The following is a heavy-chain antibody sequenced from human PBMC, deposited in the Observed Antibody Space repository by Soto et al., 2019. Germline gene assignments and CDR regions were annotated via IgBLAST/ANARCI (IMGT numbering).Heavy chain of an antibody. D-gene: IGHD4-17*01. J-gene: IGHJ4*02. V-gene: IGHV1-18*01. CDR3: ARDSIHPAFTVTTLDY. CDR1: GYTFTSYG. Sequence: ASVKVSCKASGYTFTSYGISWVRQAPGQRLEWMGWISAYNGNTNYAQKLQGRVTMTTDTSTSTAYMELRSLRSDDTAVYYCARDSIHPAFTVTTLDYWGQGTLVTVSS. CDR2: ISAYNGNT.